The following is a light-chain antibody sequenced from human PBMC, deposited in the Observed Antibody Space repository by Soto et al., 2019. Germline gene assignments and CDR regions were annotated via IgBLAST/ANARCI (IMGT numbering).Light chain of an antibody. CDR1: QSVGSSY. Sequence: EIVLTQSRGTLSLSPGERASLSRRASQSVGSSYLAWYQQKPGQAPRLLIYGASTRATGIPARFSGSGSGTEFTLTINSLQSEDFAVYYCQQYNNWPRTFGQGTKVDTK. CDR2: GAS. CDR3: QQYNNWPRT. J-gene: IGKJ1*01. V-gene: IGKV3-15*01.